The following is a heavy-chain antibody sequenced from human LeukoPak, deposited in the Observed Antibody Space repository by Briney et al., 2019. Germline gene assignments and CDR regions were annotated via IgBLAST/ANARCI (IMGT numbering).Heavy chain of an antibody. J-gene: IGHJ4*02. CDR1: GGSISSYY. CDR2: VYTTGST. Sequence: PSETLSLTCTVSGGSISSYYWIWIRQPAGKGLEWIGRVYTTGSTNYNPSLKSRVTMSVDTSKNQFSLKLSSVTAADTAVYYCARGWIDGLDYWGQGTLVTVSS. D-gene: IGHD2-2*03. CDR3: ARGWIDGLDY. V-gene: IGHV4-4*07.